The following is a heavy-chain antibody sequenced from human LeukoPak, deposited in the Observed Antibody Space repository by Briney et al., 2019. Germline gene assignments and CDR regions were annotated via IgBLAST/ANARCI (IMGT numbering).Heavy chain of an antibody. CDR1: GGSISSGGYY. Sequence: SETLSLTCAVSGGSISSGGYYWSWIRQHPGKGLEWSGYIYYSGSTYYIPSIKSRVTISVDTSKNQFSLKLSSVTAADTAVYYCARDREYDSSGYYYRAGLFDIWGQGTMVTVSS. CDR3: ARDREYDSSGYYYRAGLFDI. V-gene: IGHV4-31*11. D-gene: IGHD3-22*01. J-gene: IGHJ3*02. CDR2: IYYSGST.